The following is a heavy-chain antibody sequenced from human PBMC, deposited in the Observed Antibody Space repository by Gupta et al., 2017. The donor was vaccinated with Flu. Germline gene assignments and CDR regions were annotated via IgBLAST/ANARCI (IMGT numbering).Heavy chain of an antibody. Sequence: GGGLAQPGGSLRLSCAASGFTFSSYEMNWVRQAPGKGLEWVSYISSSGRIIYYADSVKGRFTISRDNAKNSRYLQMNSLRAEETAVYYCARDLGDNAVAGDYFDYGGQGTMVTVSS. V-gene: IGHV3-48*03. CDR3: ARDLGDNAVAGDYFDY. D-gene: IGHD6-19*01. J-gene: IGHJ4*02. CDR1: GFTFSSYE. CDR2: ISSSGRII.